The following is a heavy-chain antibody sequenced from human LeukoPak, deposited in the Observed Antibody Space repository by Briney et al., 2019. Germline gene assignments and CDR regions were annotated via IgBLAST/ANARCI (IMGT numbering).Heavy chain of an antibody. CDR2: ISSSSSYI. V-gene: IGHV3-21*01. D-gene: IGHD1-26*01. CDR3: ARVRVGATTRAFDY. J-gene: IGHJ4*02. Sequence: PGGSLRLSCAASGFTFSSYSMNWVRQAPGKGLEWVSSISSSSSYIYYADSVKGRFTISRDNAKNSLYLQMNSLRAEDTAVYYCARVRVGATTRAFDYWGQGTLVTVSS. CDR1: GFTFSSYS.